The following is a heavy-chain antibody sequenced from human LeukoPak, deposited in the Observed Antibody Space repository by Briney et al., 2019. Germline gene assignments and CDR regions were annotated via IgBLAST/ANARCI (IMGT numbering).Heavy chain of an antibody. CDR2: ISGSGGST. CDR3: ARNLGYCSGGSCSYFDY. V-gene: IGHV3-23*01. J-gene: IGHJ4*02. Sequence: PGGSLRLSCAVSGFTFSSYAMSWVRQAPGKGLEWVSAISGSGGSTYYADSVKGRFTISRDNSKNTLYLQMNSLRAEDTAVYYCARNLGYCSGGSCSYFDYWGQGTLVTVSS. CDR1: GFTFSSYA. D-gene: IGHD2-15*01.